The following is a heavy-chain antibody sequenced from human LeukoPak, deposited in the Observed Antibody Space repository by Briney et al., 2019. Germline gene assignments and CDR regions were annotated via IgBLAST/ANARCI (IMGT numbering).Heavy chain of an antibody. V-gene: IGHV1-69*01. D-gene: IGHD1-26*01. CDR2: IMPIFGTA. CDR1: GGTFSSYA. CDR3: ARVKLGRELGGFDI. Sequence: SVKVSCKASGGTFSSYAISWVQQAPGQGLEWMGGIMPIFGTANYAQKFQGRVTITADESTSTAYMELSSLRSEDTAVYYCARVKLGRELGGFDIWGQGTMVTVSS. J-gene: IGHJ3*02.